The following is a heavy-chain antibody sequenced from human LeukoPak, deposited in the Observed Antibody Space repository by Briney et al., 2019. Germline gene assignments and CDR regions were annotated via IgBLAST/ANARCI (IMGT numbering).Heavy chain of an antibody. CDR1: GFSLSSYD. CDR3: AKKPVTIKYPFDN. J-gene: IGHJ4*02. CDR2: DSASGYYT. V-gene: IGHV3-23*01. Sequence: GGSLRLSCAGPGFSLSSYDMGWVRQAPGKGLEWVAVDSASGYYTEYADSVKGRFTISRDTSQNTLILEMNSLRAEDTAVYYCAKKPVTIKYPFDNWGLGTLVTVSS. D-gene: IGHD5-24*01.